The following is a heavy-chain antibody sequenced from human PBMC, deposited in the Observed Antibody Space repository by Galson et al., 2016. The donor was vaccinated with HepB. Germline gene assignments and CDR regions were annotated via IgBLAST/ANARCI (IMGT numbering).Heavy chain of an antibody. J-gene: IGHJ4*02. CDR2: IYSGDRT. CDR3: VRSAYSGSYFDY. Sequence: SLRLSCAASGFTFSLYSMYWVRQAPGKGLEWVSSIYSGDRTYYADSVKGRFTISRHNSKNTLYLQMNGLRTEDTAVYYCVRSAYSGSYFDYWGQGTLVTVSS. V-gene: IGHV3-53*04. D-gene: IGHD1-26*01. CDR1: GFTFSLYS.